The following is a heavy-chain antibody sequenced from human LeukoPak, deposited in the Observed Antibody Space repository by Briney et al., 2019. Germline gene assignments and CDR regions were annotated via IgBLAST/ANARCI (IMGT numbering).Heavy chain of an antibody. Sequence: PGGSLRLSCAASGFTFSGYWMSWVRQAPGKGLEWVANIKQDGSEKYYVDSVKGRFTTSRDNAKNSLYLQMNSLRAEDTAVYYCARDAYKQLVFDYWGQGTLVTVSS. CDR3: ARDAYKQLVFDY. D-gene: IGHD6-13*01. CDR2: IKQDGSEK. V-gene: IGHV3-7*03. CDR1: GFTFSGYW. J-gene: IGHJ4*02.